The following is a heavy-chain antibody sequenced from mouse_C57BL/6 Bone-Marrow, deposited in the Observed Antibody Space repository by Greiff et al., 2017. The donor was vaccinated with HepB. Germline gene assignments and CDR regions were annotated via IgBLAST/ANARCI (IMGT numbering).Heavy chain of an antibody. CDR1: GFTFSSYA. CDR3: TRDRDWEGAY. V-gene: IGHV5-9-1*02. J-gene: IGHJ3*01. CDR2: ISSGGDYI. D-gene: IGHD4-1*01. Sequence: EVKLVESGEGLVKPGGSLKLSCAASGFTFSSYAMSWVRQTPEKRLEWVAYISSGGDYIYYADTVKGRFTISRDNARNTLYLQMSSLKSEDTAMYYCTRDRDWEGAYWGQGTLVTVSA.